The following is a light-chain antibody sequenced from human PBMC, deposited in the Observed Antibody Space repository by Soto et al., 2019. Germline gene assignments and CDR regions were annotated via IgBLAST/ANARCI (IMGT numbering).Light chain of an antibody. CDR2: GNN. Sequence: QSVLTQPPSASGTPGQRVAISCSGSSSNIGTNTVNWYQQLPGMAPKLLIYGNNQRPSGVPDRFSGSKSGTSASLAISGFQSDDEAVYYCAAWDVSLNGWVFGGGTKLTVL. V-gene: IGLV1-44*01. CDR1: SSNIGTNT. J-gene: IGLJ3*02. CDR3: AAWDVSLNGWV.